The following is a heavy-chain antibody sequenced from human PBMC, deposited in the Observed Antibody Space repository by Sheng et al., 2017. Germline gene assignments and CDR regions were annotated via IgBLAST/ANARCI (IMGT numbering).Heavy chain of an antibody. J-gene: IGHJ6*02. CDR2: IYSGGST. V-gene: IGHV3-53*01. CDR3: ARENPDTEYYYYYGMDV. CDR1: GFTVSSNY. Sequence: EVQLVESGGGLIQPGGSLRLSCAASGFTVSSNYMSWVRQAPGKGLEWVSVIYSGGSTYYADSVKGRFTISRDNSKNTLYLQMNSLRAEDTAVYYCARENPDTEYYYYYGMDVWGQGTTVTVSS. D-gene: IGHD5-18*01.